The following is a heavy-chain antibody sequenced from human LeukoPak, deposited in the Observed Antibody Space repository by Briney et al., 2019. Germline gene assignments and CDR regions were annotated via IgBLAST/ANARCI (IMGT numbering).Heavy chain of an antibody. CDR2: IYSGGST. Sequence: LPGGSLRLSCAASGFTVSSNYMSWVRQAPGKGPEWVSVIYSGGSTYYADSVKGRFTISRDNSKNTLYLQMNSLRAEDTAVYYCARVDRTYYYDSSGYFDYWGQGTLVTVSS. CDR1: GFTVSSNY. D-gene: IGHD3-22*01. V-gene: IGHV3-53*01. CDR3: ARVDRTYYYDSSGYFDY. J-gene: IGHJ4*02.